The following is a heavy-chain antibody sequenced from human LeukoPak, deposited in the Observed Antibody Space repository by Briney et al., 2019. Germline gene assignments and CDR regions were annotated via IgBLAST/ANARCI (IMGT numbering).Heavy chain of an antibody. CDR1: GGSITSTNY. V-gene: IGHV4-4*02. D-gene: IGHD3-10*01. J-gene: IGHJ4*02. CDR2: VNLQGST. CDR3: AITVRYYYGSGSYPCYFDY. Sequence: SGTLSLTCGVSGGSITSTNYWTWVRQPPGKGLEWIGEVNLQGSTNYNPSLRSRVTISVDTSKNQFSLKLSSVTAPDTAVYYCAITVRYYYGSGSYPCYFDYGGQGTLVTVSA.